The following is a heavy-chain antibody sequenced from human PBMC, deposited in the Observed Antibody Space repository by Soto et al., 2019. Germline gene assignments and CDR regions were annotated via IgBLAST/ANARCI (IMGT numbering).Heavy chain of an antibody. V-gene: IGHV4-34*01. D-gene: IGHD3-10*01. Sequence: QVQLQQWGAGLLKPSETLSLTCAVYGGSFSGYYWSWIRQPPGKGLEWIGEINHSGSTNYNPSLKSRVTISVDTSKNQFSLKLSSVTAADTAVYYCARGPSSTMVRGVIRPPPVDYWGQGTLVTVSS. J-gene: IGHJ4*02. CDR2: INHSGST. CDR3: ARGPSSTMVRGVIRPPPVDY. CDR1: GGSFSGYY.